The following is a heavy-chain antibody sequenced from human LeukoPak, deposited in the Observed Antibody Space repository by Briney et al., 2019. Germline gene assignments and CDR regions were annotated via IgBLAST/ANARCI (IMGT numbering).Heavy chain of an antibody. J-gene: IGHJ4*02. V-gene: IGHV3-23*01. Sequence: GGSLRLSCAASGFTFSNYSMNWVRQAPGKGLEWVSGISDGGGRTYYADSVKGRFTISRDNSRNTLYLQMNSLRAEDTAVYYCAKSLRERREFIPAGGTLNRLFDYWGQGTLVTVSS. CDR2: ISDGGGRT. CDR1: GFTFSNYS. CDR3: AKSLRERREFIPAGGTLNRLFDY. D-gene: IGHD6-13*01.